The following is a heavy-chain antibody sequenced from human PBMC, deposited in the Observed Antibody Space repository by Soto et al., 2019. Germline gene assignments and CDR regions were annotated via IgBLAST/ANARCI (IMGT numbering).Heavy chain of an antibody. Sequence: EVQLLESGGGLVQPGGSLRLSCAASGFSFSTYSMAWVRQTPGKGLAWVSGLSGGGSNTFYADSVQGWFTISVDNSKNTVYLQMNSLRVEDTAVYYCARWDGYGDVWGQGTLVTVSS. D-gene: IGHD4-17*01. CDR2: LSGGGSNT. CDR3: ARWDGYGDV. J-gene: IGHJ4*02. CDR1: GFSFSTYS. V-gene: IGHV3-23*01.